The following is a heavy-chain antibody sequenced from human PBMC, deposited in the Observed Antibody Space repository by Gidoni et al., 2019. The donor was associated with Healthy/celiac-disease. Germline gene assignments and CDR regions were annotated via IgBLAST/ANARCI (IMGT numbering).Heavy chain of an antibody. CDR3: AKDLGPIAVAGTFDY. D-gene: IGHD6-19*01. CDR2: ISGSGGST. J-gene: IGHJ4*02. Sequence: EVQLLESGGGLVQPGGSLRLSCAASGFTFSSYAMSWVRQAPGKGRGWVSAISGSGGSTYYADSVKGRFTISRDNSKNTLYLQMNSLRAEDTAVYYCAKDLGPIAVAGTFDYWGQGTLVTVSS. V-gene: IGHV3-23*01. CDR1: GFTFSSYA.